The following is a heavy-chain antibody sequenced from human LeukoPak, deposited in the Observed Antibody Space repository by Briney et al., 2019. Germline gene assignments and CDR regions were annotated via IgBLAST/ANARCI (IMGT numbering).Heavy chain of an antibody. CDR3: ASGVGYSSGWYGGPYYYYMDV. Sequence: SETLSLTCTVSGYSISSGYYWGWIRQPPGKGLEWTGRICTSGSTNYNPSLKSRVTISVDTSKNQFSLKLSSVTAADTAVYYCASGVGYSSGWYGGPYYYYMDVWGKGTTVTVSS. D-gene: IGHD6-19*01. CDR1: GYSISSGYY. J-gene: IGHJ6*03. CDR2: ICTSGST. V-gene: IGHV4-38-2*02.